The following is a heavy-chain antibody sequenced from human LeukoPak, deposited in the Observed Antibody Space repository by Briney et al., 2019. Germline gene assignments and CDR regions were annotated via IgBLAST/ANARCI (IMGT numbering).Heavy chain of an antibody. CDR3: ARGRRDGNNPPDAFDI. V-gene: IGHV3-48*01. D-gene: IGHD5-24*01. CDR2: ISSDSSTM. J-gene: IGHJ3*02. Sequence: GGSLRLSCAASGLTFSDSGMNWVRQAPGKGLEWVAYISSDSSTMFYADSVKGRFPISRDSYKNTLYLQMNSLRAEDTAVYFCARGRRDGNNPPDAFDIWGQGTMVTVSS. CDR1: GLTFSDSG.